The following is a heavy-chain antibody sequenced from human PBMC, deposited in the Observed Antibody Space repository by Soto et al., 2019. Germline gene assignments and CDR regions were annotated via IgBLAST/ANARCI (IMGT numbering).Heavy chain of an antibody. D-gene: IGHD3-3*01. J-gene: IGHJ5*02. V-gene: IGHV1-3*01. Sequence: ASVKVSCKASGYTFTSYAMHWVRQAPGQRLEWMGWINAGNGNTKYSQKFQGRVTITRDTSASTAYMELSSLRSEDTAVYYCARSGVSYDFWSGYYPDWFDPWGQGTLVTVS. CDR2: INAGNGNT. CDR3: ARSGVSYDFWSGYYPDWFDP. CDR1: GYTFTSYA.